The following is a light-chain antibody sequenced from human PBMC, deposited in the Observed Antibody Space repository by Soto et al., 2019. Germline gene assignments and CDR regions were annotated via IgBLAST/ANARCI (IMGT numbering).Light chain of an antibody. Sequence: QSALTQPASVSGSPGQSITISCTGTSNDVGGYNHVSWYQRHPGKAPKLMIYEVSNRPSGVSNRLSGSKSGNTASLTISGLQAEDEADYYCNSFTRSNTRLFGGGTKVTVL. V-gene: IGLV2-14*01. CDR1: SNDVGGYNH. CDR3: NSFTRSNTRL. CDR2: EVS. J-gene: IGLJ2*01.